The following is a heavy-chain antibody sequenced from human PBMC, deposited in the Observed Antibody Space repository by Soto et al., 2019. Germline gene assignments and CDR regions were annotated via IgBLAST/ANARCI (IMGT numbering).Heavy chain of an antibody. D-gene: IGHD2-15*01. CDR1: GGSISSGDYY. CDR2: IYYSGST. Sequence: PSETLSLTCTVSGGSISSGDYYWSWIRQPPGKGLEWIGYIYYSGSTNYNPSLKSRVTISVDTSKNQFSLKLSSVTAADTAVYYCARDGRRYCSGGSCYHPYYYYYMDVWGKGTTVTVSS. J-gene: IGHJ6*03. V-gene: IGHV4-61*08. CDR3: ARDGRRYCSGGSCYHPYYYYYMDV.